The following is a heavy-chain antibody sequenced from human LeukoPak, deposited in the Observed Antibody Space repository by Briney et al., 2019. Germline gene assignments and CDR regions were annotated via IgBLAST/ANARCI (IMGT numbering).Heavy chain of an antibody. CDR1: GYTFTGYY. D-gene: IGHD2-15*01. J-gene: IGHJ4*02. Sequence: GASVKVSCKASGYTFTGYYMHWVRQAPGQGLEWMGWINPNSGGTNYAQKFQGRVTMTRDTSISTAYMELSRLRSDDTAVYYCASPAHCSGGSCYSSDLDYWGQGTLVTVSS. CDR3: ASPAHCSGGSCYSSDLDY. V-gene: IGHV1-2*02. CDR2: INPNSGGT.